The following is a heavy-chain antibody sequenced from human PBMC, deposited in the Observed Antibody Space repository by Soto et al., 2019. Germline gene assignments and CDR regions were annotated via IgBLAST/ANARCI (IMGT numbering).Heavy chain of an antibody. CDR1: GYTFSNYG. D-gene: IGHD6-19*01. CDR2: ISGYNGNT. V-gene: IGHV1-18*01. J-gene: IGHJ6*02. Sequence: QVQLVQSGAEVKKPGASVTVSCKTSGYTFSNYGINWVRQAPGQGLEWMGWISGYNGNTNYAQTVQGRVNMTTDTSKGTVYKALRSLKSDDTAIYYCSRFIMVGGWFDPNYYHGMDVWGHGTTVTVSS. CDR3: SRFIMVGGWFDPNYYHGMDV.